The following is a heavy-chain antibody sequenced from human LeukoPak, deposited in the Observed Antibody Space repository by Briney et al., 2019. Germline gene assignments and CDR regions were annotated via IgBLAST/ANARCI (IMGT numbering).Heavy chain of an antibody. D-gene: IGHD4-17*01. V-gene: IGHV3-23*01. J-gene: IGHJ4*02. Sequence: GGSLRLSCAASGFTFSSYAMSWVRQAPGKGLEWVSAISGSGGSTYYADSVKGRFTISRDNAKNSLYLQMNSLRAEDTAVYYCARSPTVTTNYWGQGTLVTVSS. CDR1: GFTFSSYA. CDR2: ISGSGGST. CDR3: ARSPTVTTNY.